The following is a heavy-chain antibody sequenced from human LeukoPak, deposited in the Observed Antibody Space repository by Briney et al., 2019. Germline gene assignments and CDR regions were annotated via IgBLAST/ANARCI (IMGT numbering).Heavy chain of an antibody. CDR1: GFSFSSYS. D-gene: IGHD6-6*01. Sequence: KPGGSLRLSCAASGFSFSSYSMNWVRQAPGKGLEWVSYINEGSTYTYYAKSVKGRFTISRDNAKNSLYLQMNSLRGEDTAVYYCARDDAATARASGMDVWGKGTTVTVPS. J-gene: IGHJ6*04. V-gene: IGHV3-21*01. CDR2: INEGSTYT. CDR3: ARDDAATARASGMDV.